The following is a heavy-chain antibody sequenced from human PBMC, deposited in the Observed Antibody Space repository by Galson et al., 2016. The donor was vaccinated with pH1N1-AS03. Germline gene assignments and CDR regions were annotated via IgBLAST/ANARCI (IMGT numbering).Heavy chain of an antibody. CDR2: ISWNSGSI. V-gene: IGHV3-9*01. J-gene: IGHJ4*02. CDR3: VRGNGAGSYSDL. CDR1: GFTFDDYA. D-gene: IGHD3-10*01. Sequence: SLRLSCAASGFTFDDYAMQWVRQAPGKGLEWVSGISWNSGSIGYADSVKDRFTISRDNARNSLYLQMKSLRPEDTAVYYCVRGNGAGSYSDLWGQGTLVTVSS.